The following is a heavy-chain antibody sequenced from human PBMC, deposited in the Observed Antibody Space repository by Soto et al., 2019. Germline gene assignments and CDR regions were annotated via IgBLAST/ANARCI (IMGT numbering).Heavy chain of an antibody. CDR3: AHAGDYDLLSFEH. Sequence: QITLRESGPALVRPAQTLTLTCTFSGFSLTSHHMGVAWIRQPPGKAMEWLALIYWDDDERFNPSLKDRLAISKDTSKKQVVRTMTNMGPLDTATYFCAHAGDYDLLSFEHWGPGTLDTVSS. V-gene: IGHV2-5*02. D-gene: IGHD4-17*01. CDR2: IYWDDDE. J-gene: IGHJ4*02. CDR1: GFSLTSHHMG.